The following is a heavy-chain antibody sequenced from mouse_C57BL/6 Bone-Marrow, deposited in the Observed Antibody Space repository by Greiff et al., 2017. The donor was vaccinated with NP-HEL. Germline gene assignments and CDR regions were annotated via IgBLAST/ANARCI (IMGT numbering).Heavy chain of an antibody. CDR3: ARPGLRRAWFSY. J-gene: IGHJ3*01. CDR1: GFTFSDYG. CDR2: ISSGSSTI. V-gene: IGHV5-17*01. Sequence: EVQVVESGGGLVKPGGSVKLSCEASGFTFSDYGMHWVRQAPEKGLEWVAYISSGSSTIYYADTVKGRFTISRDNAKNTLFLQMTSLRSEDTAMYYCARPGLRRAWFSYWGQGTLVTVSA. D-gene: IGHD2-2*01.